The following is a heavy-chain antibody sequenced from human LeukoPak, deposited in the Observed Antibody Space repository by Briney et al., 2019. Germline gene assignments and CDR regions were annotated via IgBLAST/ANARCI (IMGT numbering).Heavy chain of an antibody. D-gene: IGHD5-18*01. CDR1: GGTFSSYA. J-gene: IGHJ4*02. Sequence: SVKVSCKASGGTFSSYAISWVRQAPGQGLEWMGRIIPILGIANYAQKFQGRVTITADKSTSTAYMELSSLRSENTAVYYCARDLGIYTAMVTWYYFDYWGQGTLVTVSS. CDR2: IIPILGIA. V-gene: IGHV1-69*04. CDR3: ARDLGIYTAMVTWYYFDY.